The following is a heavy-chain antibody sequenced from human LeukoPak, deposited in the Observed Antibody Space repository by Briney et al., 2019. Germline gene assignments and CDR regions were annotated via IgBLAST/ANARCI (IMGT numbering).Heavy chain of an antibody. CDR3: TRDHGLDV. J-gene: IGHJ6*02. CDR2: INSDGSAT. Sequence: GGSLRLSCAASGFTFSSYWMSWVRQAPGKGPMWVSQINSDGSATSCADPVKGRCTISRDNAKNMLYLEMNSLRVEDTAVSFCTRDHGLDVWGQGTTVTVSS. V-gene: IGHV3-74*01. CDR1: GFTFSSYW.